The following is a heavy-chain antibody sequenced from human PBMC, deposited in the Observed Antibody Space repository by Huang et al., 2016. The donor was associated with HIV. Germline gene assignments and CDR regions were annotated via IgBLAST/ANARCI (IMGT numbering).Heavy chain of an antibody. V-gene: IGHV1-18*01. D-gene: IGHD6-19*01. Sequence: QVQLVQSGAEVKKPGASVKVSCKASGYTFTSYGISWVRKAPGQGLEWMGVSNDYNGKSTYARNLQGRVTMTTDTATNTAYMELRSLRSDDTAMYYCATSYNSDFDFWGQGTLVTVSS. CDR3: ATSYNSDFDF. CDR1: GYTFTSYG. J-gene: IGHJ4*02. CDR2: SNDYNGKS.